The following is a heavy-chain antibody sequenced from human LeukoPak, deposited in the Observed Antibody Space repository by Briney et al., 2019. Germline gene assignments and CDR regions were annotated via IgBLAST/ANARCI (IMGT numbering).Heavy chain of an antibody. CDR1: GFTFSSYG. CDR2: IWYDGSNK. J-gene: IGHJ1*01. D-gene: IGHD3-22*01. CDR3: ARAPVGGYYYGYFQH. Sequence: GRSLRLSCAASGFTFSSYGMHWVRQAPGKGLEWVAVIWYDGSNKYYADSVKGRFTISRDNSKNTLYLQVNSLRAEDTAVYYCARAPVGGYYYGYFQHWGQGTLVTVSS. V-gene: IGHV3-33*01.